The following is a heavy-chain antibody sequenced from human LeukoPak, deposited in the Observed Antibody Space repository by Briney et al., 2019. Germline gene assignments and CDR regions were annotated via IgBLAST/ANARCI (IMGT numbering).Heavy chain of an antibody. CDR2: INHSGST. V-gene: IGHV4-34*01. CDR3: ARGAQLAVAGNFDY. D-gene: IGHD6-19*01. J-gene: IGHJ4*02. CDR1: GGSFSGYY. Sequence: SETLSLTCAVYGGSFSGYYWSWIRQPPGKGLEWIGEINHSGSTNYNPSLKSRVTISVDTSKNQFSLKLSSVTAADTAVYYCARGAQLAVAGNFDYWGQGTLVTVSS.